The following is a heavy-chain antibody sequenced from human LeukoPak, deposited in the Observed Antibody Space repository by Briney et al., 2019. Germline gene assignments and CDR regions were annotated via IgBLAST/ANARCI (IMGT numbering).Heavy chain of an antibody. CDR1: GFTFSSYA. CDR2: ISGSGGYT. Sequence: GGSLRLSCAASGFTFSSYAISWVRQAPGKGLEWVSAISGSGGYTYYADSVKGRFTISRDNAKNSLYLQMNSLRAEDTAVYYCARDVSPYDSSGYSLDAFDIWGQGTMVTVSS. CDR3: ARDVSPYDSSGYSLDAFDI. J-gene: IGHJ3*02. V-gene: IGHV3-23*01. D-gene: IGHD3-22*01.